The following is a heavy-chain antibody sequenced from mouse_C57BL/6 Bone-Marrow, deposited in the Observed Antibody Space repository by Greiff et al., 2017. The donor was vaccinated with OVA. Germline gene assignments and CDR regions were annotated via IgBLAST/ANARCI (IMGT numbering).Heavy chain of an antibody. D-gene: IGHD3-1*01. V-gene: IGHV3-6*01. CDR3: ARDSGYFDV. CDR2: ISYDGSN. J-gene: IGHJ1*03. Sequence: ESGPGLVKPSQSLSLTCSVTGYSITSGYYWNWIRQFPGNKLEWMGYISYDGSNNYNPSLKNRISITRDTSKNQFFLKLNSVTTEDTATYYCARDSGYFDVWGTGTTVTVSS. CDR1: GYSITSGYY.